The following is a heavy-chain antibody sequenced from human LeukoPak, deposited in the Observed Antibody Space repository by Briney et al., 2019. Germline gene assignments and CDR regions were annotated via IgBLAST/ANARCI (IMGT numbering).Heavy chain of an antibody. CDR2: VYPGDSDT. D-gene: IGHD6-19*01. J-gene: IGHJ4*02. CDR1: GYSFTNYW. CDR3: ARRAGNGWPGD. Sequence: GESLKISCKASGYSFTNYWIGWVRQMPGKGLEWMGIVYPGDSDTRYSPSFQGQVTISTDKSISTAFLQWRSLKAADTAMYYCARRAGNGWPGDWGQGTLVTVSS. V-gene: IGHV5-51*01.